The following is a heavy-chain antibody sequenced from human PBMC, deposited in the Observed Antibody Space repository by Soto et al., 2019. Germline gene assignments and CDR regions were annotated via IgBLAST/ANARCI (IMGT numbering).Heavy chain of an antibody. CDR3: KTGTTNGVDI. CDR2: IKSDGSTT. CDR1: GFTFSTYW. J-gene: IGHJ3*02. V-gene: IGHV3-74*01. Sequence: EVQLVESGGGLVQPGGSLRLSCAASGFTFSTYWMHWVRQAPGKGLVWVSRIKSDGSTTNYADSVKGRFTISRDNAKNTLYLQMNSLRAEDTDVYYCKTGTTNGVDIWGQGTMVTVSS. D-gene: IGHD1-1*01.